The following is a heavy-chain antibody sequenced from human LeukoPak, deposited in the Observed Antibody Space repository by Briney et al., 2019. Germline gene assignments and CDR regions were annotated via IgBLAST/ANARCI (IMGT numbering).Heavy chain of an antibody. Sequence: GASVKVSCKASGYTFTSYDINWVRQATGQGLEWMGWMNPNSGNTGYAQKFQGRVTMTRNTPISTAYMELSSLRSEDTAVYYCLVYYDSSGQHAFDIWGQGTMVTVSS. CDR2: MNPNSGNT. CDR3: LVYYDSSGQHAFDI. V-gene: IGHV1-8*01. CDR1: GYTFTSYD. D-gene: IGHD3-22*01. J-gene: IGHJ3*02.